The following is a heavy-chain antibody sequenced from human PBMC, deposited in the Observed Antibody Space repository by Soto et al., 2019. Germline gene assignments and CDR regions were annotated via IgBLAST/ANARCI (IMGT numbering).Heavy chain of an antibody. Sequence: GSLRLPCVASGFTVSSKYMSWVRQAPGKGLEWVSVLWSAGNTYYADSVRGRFTISRDSSKNTLYLEMSSLRADDTAVYYCAREAPMDVWGQGTTVTVSS. CDR3: AREAPMDV. J-gene: IGHJ6*02. CDR1: GFTVSSKY. CDR2: LWSAGNT. V-gene: IGHV3-53*01.